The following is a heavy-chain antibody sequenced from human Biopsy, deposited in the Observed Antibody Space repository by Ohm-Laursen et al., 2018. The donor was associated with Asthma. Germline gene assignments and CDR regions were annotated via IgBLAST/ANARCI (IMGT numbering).Heavy chain of an antibody. D-gene: IGHD6-6*01. V-gene: IGHV4-39*02. CDR3: ARAASSSSYWYFDL. CDR2: IYYSGRT. CDR1: GDAMSTSGSY. Sequence: SDTLSLTCIVSGDAMSTSGSYWGWIRQSPGKGLEWIGSIYYSGRTYYNPSLESRVTISADTSKNHFSLKVTSVTAADTAVYYCARAASSSSYWYFDLWGHGDLVTVSS. J-gene: IGHJ2*01.